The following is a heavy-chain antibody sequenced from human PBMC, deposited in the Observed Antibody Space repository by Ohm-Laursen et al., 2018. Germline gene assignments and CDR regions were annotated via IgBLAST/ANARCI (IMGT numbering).Heavy chain of an antibody. D-gene: IGHD6-13*01. Sequence: SLRLSCAASGFTFSSYSMNWVRQAPGKGLEWVSSISSSSSYIYYADSVKGRFIISRDNAKNSLYLQMNSLRAEDTAVYYCARDSRSAAGIFDYWGQGTLVTVSS. J-gene: IGHJ4*02. CDR1: GFTFSSYS. CDR2: ISSSSSYI. V-gene: IGHV3-21*01. CDR3: ARDSRSAAGIFDY.